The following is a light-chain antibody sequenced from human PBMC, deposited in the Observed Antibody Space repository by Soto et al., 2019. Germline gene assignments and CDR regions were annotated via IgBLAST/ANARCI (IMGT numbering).Light chain of an antibody. CDR3: QQRYSIAHT. CDR2: AAS. V-gene: IGKV1-39*01. CDR1: QSISSY. J-gene: IGKJ2*01. Sequence: DIQMTQSPYSLSASVGDRVSFTCRASQSISSYLKWCQQKPVRAPKILIYAASILQSGVPSRFSGSGSGTDFTLTISRLQPEDFETYYSQQRYSIAHTLGHRTKVDTK.